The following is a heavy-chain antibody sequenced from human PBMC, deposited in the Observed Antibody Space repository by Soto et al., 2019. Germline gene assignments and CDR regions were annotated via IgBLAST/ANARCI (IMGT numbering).Heavy chain of an antibody. D-gene: IGHD6-13*01. Sequence: SETLSLTCTVSGGSVSSSSYYLGWIRQPPGKGLEWIGSIYYSGSTYYNPSLKSRVTISVDTSKNQFSLKLSSVTAADTAVYYWARHKSHSSSYVAPGGKETLVPVSS. CDR2: IYYSGST. V-gene: IGHV4-39*01. CDR1: GGSVSSSSYY. CDR3: ARHKSHSSSYVAP. J-gene: IGHJ5*02.